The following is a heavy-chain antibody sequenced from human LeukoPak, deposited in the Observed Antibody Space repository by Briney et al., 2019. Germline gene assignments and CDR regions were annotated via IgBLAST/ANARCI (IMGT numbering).Heavy chain of an antibody. CDR2: INHSGST. D-gene: IGHD2-21*02. CDR3: ARHTYCGGDCYNEN. V-gene: IGHV4-34*01. CDR1: GGSFSGYY. Sequence: SETLSLTCAVYGGSFSGYYWSWIRQPPGKGLECIGEINHSGSTNYNPSLKSRVTISVDTSKNQFSLKLSSVTAADTAVYYCARHTYCGGDCYNENWGQGTLVTVSS. J-gene: IGHJ4*02.